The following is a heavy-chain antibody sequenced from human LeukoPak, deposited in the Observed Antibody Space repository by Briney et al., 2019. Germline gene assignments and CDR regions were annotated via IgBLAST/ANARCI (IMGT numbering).Heavy chain of an antibody. V-gene: IGHV3-23*01. CDR2: IRVGDEGT. CDR1: GFIFRGYA. J-gene: IGHJ4*02. Sequence: GGSLRLSCAASGFIFRGYAMSWVRQAPGKGLEWVSLIRVGDEGTYYADSVKGRFTISRDNSKNTLYLQMNSLRAEDTAVYYCAKDWYYDSSGYYSIRAFDYWGQGTLVTVSS. CDR3: AKDWYYDSSGYYSIRAFDY. D-gene: IGHD3-22*01.